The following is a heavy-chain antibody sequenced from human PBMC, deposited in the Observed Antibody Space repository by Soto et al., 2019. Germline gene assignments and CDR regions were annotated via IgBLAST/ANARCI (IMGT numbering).Heavy chain of an antibody. CDR1: GESISSSSYY. J-gene: IGHJ4*02. Sequence: SEALSLTCIVSGESISSSSYYWGWIRQPPGKGLEWIGSIYYSGRTYYNPSFKSRVTISIDTSKNQFSLKLSSVTATDTAVYYCARQRTTVVTQAYFDHWGQGALVTVSS. V-gene: IGHV4-39*01. CDR2: IYYSGRT. CDR3: ARQRTTVVTQAYFDH. D-gene: IGHD2-21*02.